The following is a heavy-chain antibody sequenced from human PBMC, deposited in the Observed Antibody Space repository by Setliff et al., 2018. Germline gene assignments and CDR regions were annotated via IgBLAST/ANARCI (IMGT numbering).Heavy chain of an antibody. J-gene: IGHJ6*03. D-gene: IGHD6-25*01. CDR1: GGSISSGVYY. CDR2: IYHGGDT. Sequence: PSETLSLTCNVSGGSISSGVYYWGWIRQPPGKGLEWIGRIYHGGDTNYNPSLNSRVTISVDTSKNQFSLKLSSVTAADTAVYYCSRSEDSNGWHYYMDVWGKGTTVTVSS. CDR3: SRSEDSNGWHYYMDV. V-gene: IGHV4-39*01.